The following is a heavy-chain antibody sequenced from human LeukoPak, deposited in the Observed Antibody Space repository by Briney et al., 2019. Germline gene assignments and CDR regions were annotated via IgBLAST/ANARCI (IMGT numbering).Heavy chain of an antibody. D-gene: IGHD3-9*01. V-gene: IGHV6-1*01. CDR3: ARVGGAYYDILTGYYTLDLLYYFDY. Sequence: SQTLSLTCAISGDSVSSKSAGWSWIRQSPSIGLEWLGRIYYRSKWYIDYAVSVTSRISINPDTSKNQFSLQLNSVTPEDTAVYYCARVGGAYYDILTGYYTLDLLYYFDYWGQGTLVTVSS. CDR1: GDSVSSKSAG. J-gene: IGHJ4*02. CDR2: IYYRSKWYI.